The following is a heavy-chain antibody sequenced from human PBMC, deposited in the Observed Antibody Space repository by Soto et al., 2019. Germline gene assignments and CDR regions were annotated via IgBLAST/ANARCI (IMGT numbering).Heavy chain of an antibody. J-gene: IGHJ6*04. CDR2: IYPGDSKT. D-gene: IGHD3-3*01. V-gene: IGHV5-51*01. Sequence: GKGLEWMGVIYPGDSKTKYSPSFQGQVTLSADKSIPTAYLQWSSLKASDTAVYYCARLFVGYLEQEFDACGRDVWGKGAT. CDR3: ARLFVGYLEQEFDACGRDV.